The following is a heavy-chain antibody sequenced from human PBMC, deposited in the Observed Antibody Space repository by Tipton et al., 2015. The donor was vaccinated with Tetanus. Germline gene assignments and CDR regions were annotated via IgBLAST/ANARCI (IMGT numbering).Heavy chain of an antibody. CDR1: GYSVGRGTDY. J-gene: IGHJ6*02. Sequence: TLSLTCSVSGYSVGRGTDYWTWIRQPPGKGLEWIGHVYLSGSTYYNPSLESRLTLSVDESNNRFSLQWKSVTTADTAVYYCARFYCGGACHSPYYNAMDVWGQGTTVTVSS. CDR2: VYLSGST. V-gene: IGHV4-61*01. D-gene: IGHD2-21*02. CDR3: ARFYCGGACHSPYYNAMDV.